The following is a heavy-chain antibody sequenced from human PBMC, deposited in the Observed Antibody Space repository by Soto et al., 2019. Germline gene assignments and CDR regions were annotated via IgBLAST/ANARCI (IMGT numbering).Heavy chain of an antibody. Sequence: GASVKVSCKASGYTFTSYGISWVRQAPGQGPEWMGWINVYNGKTNYAQRLQGRVTMTTDTSTGTAYMELRSLRSDDTAVYYCARALEGAAPDSWGQGTLVTVSS. CDR3: ARALEGAAPDS. CDR2: INVYNGKT. D-gene: IGHD1-26*01. V-gene: IGHV1-18*04. J-gene: IGHJ4*02. CDR1: GYTFTSYG.